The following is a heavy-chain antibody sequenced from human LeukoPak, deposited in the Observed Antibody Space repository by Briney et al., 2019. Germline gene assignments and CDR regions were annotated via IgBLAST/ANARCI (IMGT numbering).Heavy chain of an antibody. Sequence: SETLSLTCAVSGGSISSSNWWSWVRQPPGKGLEWIGEIYHSGSTNYNPSLKSRVTISVDKSKNQFSLKLSSVTAADTAVYYCARDPDSSGYGVGYYFDYWGQGTLVTVSS. CDR1: GGSISSSNW. V-gene: IGHV4-4*02. CDR3: ARDPDSSGYGVGYYFDY. CDR2: IYHSGST. J-gene: IGHJ4*02. D-gene: IGHD3-22*01.